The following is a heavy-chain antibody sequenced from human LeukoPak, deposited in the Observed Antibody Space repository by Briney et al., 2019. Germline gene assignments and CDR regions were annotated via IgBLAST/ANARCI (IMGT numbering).Heavy chain of an antibody. CDR1: GFTFSSYG. Sequence: PGGSLRLSCAASGFTFSSYGMHWVRQAPGKGLEWVAFIRYDGSNKYYADSVKGRFTISRDNSKNTLYLQMNSLRAEDTAVYYCAKDPHDCSGGSFYFGWYFDYWGQGTLVTVSS. D-gene: IGHD2-15*01. CDR2: IRYDGSNK. CDR3: AKDPHDCSGGSFYFGWYFDY. J-gene: IGHJ4*02. V-gene: IGHV3-30*02.